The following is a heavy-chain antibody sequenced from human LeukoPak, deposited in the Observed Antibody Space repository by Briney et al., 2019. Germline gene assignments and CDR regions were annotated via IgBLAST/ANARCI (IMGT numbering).Heavy chain of an antibody. J-gene: IGHJ4*02. D-gene: IGHD6-13*01. CDR2: IWYDGSNK. CDR1: GFTFSSYG. Sequence: PGRSLRLSCAASGFTFSSYGMHWVRQAPGKGLEWVAVIWYDGSNKYYADSVKGRFTISRDNSKNTLYLQMNSLRAEDTAVYYCARDRDRPYSSSWFAAVDYWGQGTLVTVSS. V-gene: IGHV3-33*01. CDR3: ARDRDRPYSSSWFAAVDY.